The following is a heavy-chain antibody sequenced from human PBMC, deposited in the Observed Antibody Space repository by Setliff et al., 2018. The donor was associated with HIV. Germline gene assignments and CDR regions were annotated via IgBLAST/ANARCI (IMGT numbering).Heavy chain of an antibody. V-gene: IGHV4-34*01. CDR2: IYYSGST. CDR1: GGSFSGYS. CDR3: AISYYYGSGIPGYYFDY. Sequence: SETLSLTCAVYGGSFSGYSWSWIRQPPGKGLEWIGSIYYSGSTYYNPPLKSRVTISVDTSKNQFSLKLSSVTAADTAVYYCAISYYYGSGIPGYYFDYWGQGTLVTVSS. J-gene: IGHJ4*02. D-gene: IGHD3-10*01.